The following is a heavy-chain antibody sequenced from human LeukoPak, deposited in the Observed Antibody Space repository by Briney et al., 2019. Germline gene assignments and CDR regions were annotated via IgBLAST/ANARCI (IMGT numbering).Heavy chain of an antibody. D-gene: IGHD3-22*01. CDR2: MLPIFGTA. CDR1: GGNFRNYG. CDR3: ATLGFSSGYYYYFDH. V-gene: IGHV1-69*01. J-gene: IGHJ4*02. Sequence: SVKVSCKASGGNFRNYGFHWVRQAPGQGLEWMGGMLPIFGTANYAQKFQGRVTITADESSNTASLDLSSLTSEDTAVYYCATLGFSSGYYYYFDHWGQGTLVTVSS.